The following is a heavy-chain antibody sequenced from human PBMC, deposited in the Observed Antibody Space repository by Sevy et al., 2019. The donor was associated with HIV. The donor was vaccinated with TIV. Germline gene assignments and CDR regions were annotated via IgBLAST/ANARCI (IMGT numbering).Heavy chain of an antibody. J-gene: IGHJ5*02. CDR2: ISGGSVTI. Sequence: GGSLRLSCAASGFTFSSYSMIWVRQAPGKGLEWISYISGGSVTIYYADSVKGRFTISRDNAKKSVYLKMNSLRVEDTAVYYCARDWWDSYGYHWLDPWGQGTLVTVSS. D-gene: IGHD5-18*01. V-gene: IGHV3-48*01. CDR1: GFTFSSYS. CDR3: ARDWWDSYGYHWLDP.